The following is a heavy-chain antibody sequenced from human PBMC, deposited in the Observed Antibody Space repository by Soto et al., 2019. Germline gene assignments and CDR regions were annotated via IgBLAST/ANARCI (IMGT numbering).Heavy chain of an antibody. V-gene: IGHV3-30-3*01. CDR3: ARDRFVGAQHHAPRYYGMDV. J-gene: IGHJ6*02. Sequence: PGGSLRLSCAASGFTFSSYAMHWVRQAAGKGLEWVAGISYDGSNKYYADSVKGRFTISRDNSKNTLYLQMNSLRAEATAVYYCARDRFVGAQHHAPRYYGMDVWGQGTIVTVSS. CDR1: GFTFSSYA. CDR2: ISYDGSNK. D-gene: IGHD3-16*01.